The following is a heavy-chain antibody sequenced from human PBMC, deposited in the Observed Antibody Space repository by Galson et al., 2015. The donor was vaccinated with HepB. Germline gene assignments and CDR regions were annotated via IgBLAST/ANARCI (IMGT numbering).Heavy chain of an antibody. D-gene: IGHD6-6*01. CDR1: GGTFSSYA. J-gene: IGHJ6*02. CDR3: ARENSSSSVLRYYGMDV. V-gene: IGHV1-69*13. Sequence: SVKVSCKASGGTFSSYAISWVRQAPGQGLEWMGGIIPIFGTANYAQKFQGRVTITADESTSTACMELSSLRSEDTAVYYCARENSSSSVLRYYGMDVWGQGTTVTVSS. CDR2: IIPIFGTA.